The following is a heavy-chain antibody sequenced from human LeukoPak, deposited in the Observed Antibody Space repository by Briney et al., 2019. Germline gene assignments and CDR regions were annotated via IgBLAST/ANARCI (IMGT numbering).Heavy chain of an antibody. V-gene: IGHV3-48*04. CDR2: ISTRSSTI. D-gene: IGHD6-19*01. CDR3: AREGSSGWQFDY. J-gene: IGHJ4*02. CDR1: GFTFSSYS. Sequence: PGGSLRLSCAASGFTFSSYSMNWVRQAPGKGLEWVSYISTRSSTIYYADSVKGRFTISRDNAKNSLYLQMNSLRAEDTAVYYCAREGSSGWQFDYWGQGTLVTVSS.